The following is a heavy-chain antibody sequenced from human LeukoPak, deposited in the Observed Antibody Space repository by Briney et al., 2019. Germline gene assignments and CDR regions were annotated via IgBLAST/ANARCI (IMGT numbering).Heavy chain of an antibody. CDR2: IYYSGNSGST. CDR3: ARQSGRRPLGYFDY. D-gene: IGHD1-26*01. J-gene: IGHJ4*02. Sequence: SETLSLTCTVSGGSISSYYWGWIRQPPGQGLEWIGSIYYSGNSGSTYYTPSLKSRVTISVDTSKNQFSLKLSSVTAADTAVYYCARQSGRRPLGYFDYWGQGTLVTVSS. CDR1: GGSISSYY. V-gene: IGHV4-39*01.